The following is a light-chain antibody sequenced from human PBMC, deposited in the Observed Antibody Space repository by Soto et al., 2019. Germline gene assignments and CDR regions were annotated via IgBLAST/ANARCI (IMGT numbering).Light chain of an antibody. V-gene: IGKV3-20*01. CDR1: QSVSSSY. Sequence: EIVLTQSPGTLSLSPGERATLSCRACQSVSSSYLAWYQQKPGQAPRLLIYDASSRATGIPDRFSGGGSGTDFTLTISRLEPEDFAVYYCQQYGSSGTFGQGTKVDIK. CDR2: DAS. J-gene: IGKJ1*01. CDR3: QQYGSSGT.